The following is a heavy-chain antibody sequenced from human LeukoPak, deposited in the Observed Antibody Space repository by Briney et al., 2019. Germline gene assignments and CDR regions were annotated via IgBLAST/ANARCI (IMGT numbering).Heavy chain of an antibody. CDR2: ISYDGSNK. V-gene: IGHV3-30*18. CDR1: GFTFSSYG. CDR3: AKEFYGDYADAFDI. D-gene: IGHD4-17*01. Sequence: GALRLSCAASGFTFSSYGMHWVRQAPGKGLEWVAVISYDGSNKYYADSVKGRFTISRDNSKNTLYLQMNSLRAEDTAVYYCAKEFYGDYADAFDIWGQGTMVTVSS. J-gene: IGHJ3*02.